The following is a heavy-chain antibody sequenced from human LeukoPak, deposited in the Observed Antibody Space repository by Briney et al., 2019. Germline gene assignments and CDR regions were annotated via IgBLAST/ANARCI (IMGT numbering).Heavy chain of an antibody. CDR2: ISGSGGST. D-gene: IGHD4-23*01. V-gene: IGHV3-23*01. J-gene: IGHJ3*02. Sequence: GGSLRLSCAASGFTFSSYAMSWVRQAPGKGLEWVSAISGSGGSTYYADSVKGRFTISRDNSKNTLYLQMNSLRAEDTAVYYCARDGSDGGTFDIWGQGTMVTVSS. CDR3: ARDGSDGGTFDI. CDR1: GFTFSSYA.